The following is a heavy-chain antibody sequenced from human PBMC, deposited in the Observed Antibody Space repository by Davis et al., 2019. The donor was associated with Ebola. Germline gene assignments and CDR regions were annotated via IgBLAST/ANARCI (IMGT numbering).Heavy chain of an antibody. V-gene: IGHV4-34*01. CDR1: GGSFSGYY. CDR3: ARGGALWSGYYTGNWFDP. CDR2: INHSGST. J-gene: IGHJ5*02. D-gene: IGHD3-3*01. Sequence: SQTLSLTCAVYGGSFSGYYWSWIRQPPGKGLEWIGEINHSGSTNYNPSLKSRVTISVDTSKNQFSLKLSSVTAADTAVYYCARGGALWSGYYTGNWFDPWGQGTLVTVSS.